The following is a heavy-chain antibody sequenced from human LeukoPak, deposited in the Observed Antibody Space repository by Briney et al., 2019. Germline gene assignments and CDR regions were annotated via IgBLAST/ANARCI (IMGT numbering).Heavy chain of an antibody. Sequence: QPGGSLRLSCAASGFTFDDYAMHWVRHAPGKGLEWVSGISWNSGSIGYADSVKGRFTISRDNSKNTLYLQMNSLRAEDTAVYYCAKEGDIVLMVYAILPQYFDYWGQGTLVTVSS. D-gene: IGHD2-8*01. CDR1: GFTFDDYA. J-gene: IGHJ4*02. CDR3: AKEGDIVLMVYAILPQYFDY. CDR2: ISWNSGSI. V-gene: IGHV3-9*01.